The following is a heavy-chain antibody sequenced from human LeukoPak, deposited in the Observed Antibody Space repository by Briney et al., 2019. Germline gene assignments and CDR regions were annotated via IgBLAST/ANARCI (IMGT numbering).Heavy chain of an antibody. CDR3: ARRGYCSGGRWVSKCFDY. D-gene: IGHD2-15*01. CDR2: INPSGGST. V-gene: IGHV1-46*01. J-gene: IGHJ4*02. Sequence: ASVKVSCKASGYTFTSYYMHWVRQAPGQGLEWMGIINPSGGSTSYAQKFQGRVTMTRDTSTSTVYMELSSLRSEDTAVYYCARRGYCSGGRWVSKCFDYWGQGTLVTVFS. CDR1: GYTFTSYY.